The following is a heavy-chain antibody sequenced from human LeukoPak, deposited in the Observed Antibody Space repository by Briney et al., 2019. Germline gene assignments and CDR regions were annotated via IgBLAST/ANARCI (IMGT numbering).Heavy chain of an antibody. CDR1: GLTVSSNC. V-gene: IGHV3-53*01. Sequence: PGGSLRLSCAVSGLTVSSNCMSWVRQAPGKVLEWVSFIYSGGNTYYADSVKGRFTISRDNSKNTVHLQMNSLRAEDTAMYYCARRAGDYSHPYDYWGQGTLVTVSS. CDR2: IYSGGNT. CDR3: ARRAGDYSHPYDY. D-gene: IGHD3-22*01. J-gene: IGHJ4*02.